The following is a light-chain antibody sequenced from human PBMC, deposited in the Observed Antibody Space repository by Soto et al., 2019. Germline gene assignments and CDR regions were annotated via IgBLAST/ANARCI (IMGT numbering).Light chain of an antibody. J-gene: IGLJ1*01. CDR3: GRRHNSLSGYV. CDR2: EDT. CDR1: SSNIEINY. Sequence: QSVLTQPPSVSAAPGQKVTISCSGSSSNIEINYVSWYQQLPGTAPKLLIFEDTKRPSGIPDRFSASKSGASATLGITGLETGDEAEYHSGRRHNSLSGYVFGIGPKVTVL. V-gene: IGLV1-51*02.